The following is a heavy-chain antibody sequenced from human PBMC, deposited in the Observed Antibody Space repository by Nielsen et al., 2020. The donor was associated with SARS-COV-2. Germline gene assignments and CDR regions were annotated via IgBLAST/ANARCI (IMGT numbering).Heavy chain of an antibody. CDR3: ARDSPSMAARRLYYFDY. V-gene: IGHV3-48*02. D-gene: IGHD6-6*01. CDR1: GFSLSNYW. J-gene: IGHJ4*02. CDR2: ITSTSNTI. Sequence: GGSLRLSCVGSGFSLSNYWMSWVRQAPGKGLEWVSYITSTSNTIYYADSVKGRFTISRDNADNSLYLQMDSLRDEDTAVYYCARDSPSMAARRLYYFDYWGQGTLVAVSS.